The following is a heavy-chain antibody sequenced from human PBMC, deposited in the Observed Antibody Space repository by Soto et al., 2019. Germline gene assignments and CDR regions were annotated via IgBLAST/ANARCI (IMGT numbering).Heavy chain of an antibody. CDR3: AKGGELVGAFDI. CDR1: GFTFSSYA. J-gene: IGHJ3*02. D-gene: IGHD2-2*01. Sequence: GGSLRLSCAASGFTFSSYAMSWVRQAPGKGLEWVSAISGSGGSTYYADSVKGRFTISRDNSKITLYLQMNSLRAEDTAVYYCAKGGELVGAFDIWGQGTMVTVSS. CDR2: ISGSGGST. V-gene: IGHV3-23*01.